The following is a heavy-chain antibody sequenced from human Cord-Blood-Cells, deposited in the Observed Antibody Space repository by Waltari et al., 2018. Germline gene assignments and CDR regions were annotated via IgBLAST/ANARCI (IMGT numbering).Heavy chain of an antibody. CDR1: GFTFSSYA. V-gene: IGHV3-30-3*01. CDR3: AREESITMVQGVTYYYGMDV. Sequence: QVQLVESGGGVVQPGRSLRLSCAASGFTFSSYAMHWVRPAPGKGPEWVAVLSYDGSNKYYADSVKCRFTISRDNSKNTLYLQMNGLRAEDTAVYYCAREESITMVQGVTYYYGMDVWGQGTTVTVSS. CDR2: LSYDGSNK. D-gene: IGHD3-10*01. J-gene: IGHJ6*02.